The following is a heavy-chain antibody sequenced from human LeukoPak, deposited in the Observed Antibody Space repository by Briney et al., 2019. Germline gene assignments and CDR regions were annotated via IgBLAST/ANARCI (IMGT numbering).Heavy chain of an antibody. CDR3: ATGLTPIEQTGTTTLLNY. CDR1: GYTLTELS. CDR2: FDPEDGET. V-gene: IGHV1-24*01. Sequence: ASVKVSCKVSGYTLTELSMHWVRQAPGRGLEWMGGFDPEDGETIYAQKSQGRVTMTEDTSTDTAYMELSSLRSEDTAVYYCATGLTPIEQTGTTTLLNYWGQGTLVTVSS. J-gene: IGHJ4*02. D-gene: IGHD1-7*01.